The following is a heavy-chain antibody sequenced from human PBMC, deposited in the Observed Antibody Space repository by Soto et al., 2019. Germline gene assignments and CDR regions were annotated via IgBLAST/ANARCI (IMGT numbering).Heavy chain of an antibody. CDR3: ARGEQYSGRIFDY. J-gene: IGHJ4*01. CDR1: GDSVSSNSAG. CDR2: TYYRSKWYY. Sequence: LSLTCAISGDSVSSNSAGWSWVRQSPSRGLEWLGRTYYRSKWYYEYAVSVRGRITINPDTSKNQYSLQLNSVTPEDTAVYFCARGEQYSGRIFDYWGQGTLVTVSS. V-gene: IGHV6-1*01. D-gene: IGHD1-26*01.